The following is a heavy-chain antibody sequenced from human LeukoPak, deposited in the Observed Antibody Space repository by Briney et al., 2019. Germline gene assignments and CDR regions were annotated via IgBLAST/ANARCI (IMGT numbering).Heavy chain of an antibody. J-gene: IGHJ4*02. CDR3: ARDPGYNYGFDY. V-gene: IGHV3-48*03. D-gene: IGHD5-18*01. Sequence: GGSLRLSCAASGFTFSSYEMNWVRQAPGKGLEWVSAISTGGGTTYYADSVKGRFTISRDNSKNSLYLQMNSLRAEDTAVYYCARDPGYNYGFDYWGQGTLVTVSS. CDR1: GFTFSSYE. CDR2: ISTGGGTT.